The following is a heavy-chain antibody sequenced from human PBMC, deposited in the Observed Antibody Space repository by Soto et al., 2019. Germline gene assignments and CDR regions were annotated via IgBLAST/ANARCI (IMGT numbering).Heavy chain of an antibody. Sequence: PGGSLRLSCAASGFTFDDYAMHWVRQAPGKGLEWVSGISWNSGSIGYADSVKGRFTISRDNAKNSLYLQMNSLRAEDTAIYSCARGGPDVWGTGAHYYGLDVCGPGTTVTVSS. V-gene: IGHV3-9*01. CDR3: ARGGPDVWGTGAHYYGLDV. J-gene: IGHJ6*02. CDR1: GFTFDDYA. CDR2: ISWNSGSI. D-gene: IGHD3-16*01.